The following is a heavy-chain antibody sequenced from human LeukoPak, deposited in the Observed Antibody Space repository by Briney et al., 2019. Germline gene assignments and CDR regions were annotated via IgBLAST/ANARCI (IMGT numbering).Heavy chain of an antibody. Sequence: PSETLSLTCTVSGGSISSYYWSWIRQPPGKGLEWIEYIYYSGSTNYNPSLQSRVTISVDTSKDQFSLKLSSVTAADTAVYYCARDGGMVATLPFDYWGQGTLVTVSS. CDR2: IYYSGST. V-gene: IGHV4-59*01. J-gene: IGHJ4*02. D-gene: IGHD5-12*01. CDR3: ARDGGMVATLPFDY. CDR1: GGSISSYY.